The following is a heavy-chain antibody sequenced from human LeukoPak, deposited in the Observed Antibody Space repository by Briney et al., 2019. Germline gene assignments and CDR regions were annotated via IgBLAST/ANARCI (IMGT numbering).Heavy chain of an antibody. Sequence: PGRSLRLSCAASGFTFDDYAMHWVRQAPGKGLEWVSGISWNSGSIVYADFVKGRFTISRDNAKNSLYLQMNSLRAEDMALYYCAKSGVGATIKAFDIWGQGTMVTVSS. CDR3: AKSGVGATIKAFDI. CDR2: ISWNSGSI. J-gene: IGHJ3*02. V-gene: IGHV3-9*03. CDR1: GFTFDDYA. D-gene: IGHD1-26*01.